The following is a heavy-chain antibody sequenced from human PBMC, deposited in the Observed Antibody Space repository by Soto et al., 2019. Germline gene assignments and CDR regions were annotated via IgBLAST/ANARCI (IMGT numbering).Heavy chain of an antibody. J-gene: IGHJ5*02. CDR2: ISAYDGKT. CDR1: GYTFNTYG. Sequence: ASVKVSCKTSGYTFNTYGINWVRQAPGQGLELMGWISAYDGKTTYAEKFQGRVTLTTDTSTSTAYMELRSLRSDDTAIYYCARDPHEFWTSYWFDPWGQGTPVTSP. CDR3: ARDPHEFWTSYWFDP. V-gene: IGHV1-18*01. D-gene: IGHD3-3*01.